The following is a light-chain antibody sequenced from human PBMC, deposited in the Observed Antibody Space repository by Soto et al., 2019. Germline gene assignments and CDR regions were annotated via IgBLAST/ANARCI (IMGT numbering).Light chain of an antibody. CDR1: VLAKKY. Sequence: SYELTQPSSVSVSPGQTARITCSGDVLAKKYARWFQQKPGQAPVLVIYKDSERPSGIPERFSGSSSGTTVTLTISGAQVEDEADHYCYSAADNNLRVFGGGTKLTVL. J-gene: IGLJ3*02. V-gene: IGLV3-27*01. CDR2: KDS. CDR3: YSAADNNLRV.